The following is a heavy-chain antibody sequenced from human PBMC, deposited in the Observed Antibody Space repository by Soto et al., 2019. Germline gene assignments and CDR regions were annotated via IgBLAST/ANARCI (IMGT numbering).Heavy chain of an antibody. CDR2: ISGSGGST. CDR1: GFTFSSYA. D-gene: IGHD1-26*01. CDR3: AKDVHSGSYSAGYFDY. J-gene: IGHJ4*02. Sequence: EVQLLESGRGLVQPGGSLRLSCAASGFTFSSYAMSWVRQAPGKGLEWVSAISGSGGSTYYADSVKGRFTISRDNSKNTLYLQMNSLRAEDTAVYYCAKDVHSGSYSAGYFDYWGQGTLVTVSS. V-gene: IGHV3-23*01.